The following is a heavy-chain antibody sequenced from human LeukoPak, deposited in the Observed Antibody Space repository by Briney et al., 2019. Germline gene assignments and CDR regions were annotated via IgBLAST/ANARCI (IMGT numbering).Heavy chain of an antibody. CDR1: GGSFSGYY. D-gene: IGHD5-24*01. J-gene: IGHJ4*02. CDR3: ARHGRWLPFDY. V-gene: IGHV4-34*01. Sequence: SETLSLTCAVYGGSFSGYYWSWIRQPPGKGLEWIGEINHSGSTNYNPSLKSRVTISVDTSKNQFSLKLSSVTAADTAVYYCARHGRWLPFDYWGQGTLVTVSS. CDR2: INHSGST.